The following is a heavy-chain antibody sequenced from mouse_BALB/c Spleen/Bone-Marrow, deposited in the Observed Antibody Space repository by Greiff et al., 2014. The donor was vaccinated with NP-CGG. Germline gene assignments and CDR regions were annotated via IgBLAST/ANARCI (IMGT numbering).Heavy chain of an antibody. J-gene: IGHJ1*01. Sequence: VHLVESGPGLVAPSQSLSITCTVSGFSLTSYGVHWVRQPPGKGLEWLGVIWAGGSPNYNSALMSRLSISKDNAKSQVFLKVNSLQTDDTAMYYCARVYLWYFDVWGAGTTVTVSS. V-gene: IGHV2-9*02. CDR3: ARVYLWYFDV. CDR1: GFSLTSYG. CDR2: IWAGGSP. D-gene: IGHD2-3*01.